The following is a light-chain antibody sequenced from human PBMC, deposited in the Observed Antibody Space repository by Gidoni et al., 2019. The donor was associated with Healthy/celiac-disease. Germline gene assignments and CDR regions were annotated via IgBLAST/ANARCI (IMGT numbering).Light chain of an antibody. Sequence: IVLTQSPGTLSLSPVKRATLSCRASRSVSSSYLAWYQQKPGQAPRLLIYGASSRATGIPDRCSGSGSGTDFTITIRRLEDEDVAEYYCQQDGRSRTFGQXTKVEIK. V-gene: IGKV3-20*01. CDR1: RSVSSSY. J-gene: IGKJ1*01. CDR2: GAS. CDR3: QQDGRSRT.